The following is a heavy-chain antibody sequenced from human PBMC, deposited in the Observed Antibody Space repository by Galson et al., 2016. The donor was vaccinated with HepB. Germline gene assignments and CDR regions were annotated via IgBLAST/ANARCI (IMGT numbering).Heavy chain of an antibody. CDR2: DSMDGRRK. CDR1: GFTFSKYG. CDR3: AKRHEYCPPVGCSVDY. Sequence: SLRLSCAASGFTFSKYGVHWVRQAPGKGLEWVAADSMDGRRKFYADSVKGRFTISRDNSNNMLFLQMSSLRPDDTAVYYCAKRHEYCPPVGCSVDYWGQGTLVFVSS. V-gene: IGHV3-30*18. J-gene: IGHJ4*02. D-gene: IGHD2/OR15-2a*01.